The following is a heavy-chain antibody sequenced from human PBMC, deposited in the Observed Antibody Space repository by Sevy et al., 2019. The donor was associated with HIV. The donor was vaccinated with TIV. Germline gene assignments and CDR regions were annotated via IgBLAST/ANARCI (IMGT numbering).Heavy chain of an antibody. CDR1: GYTLSELS. Sequence: ASVKVYCKVSGYTLSELSMHWVRQAPGKGLEWMGGFDPEDGETVYAQKFQGRVTMTEDTSTNTANMELSSLRSEDTAIYYCATGFLGEYPECGRIRCFTDYFAYWGQGALVTVSS. D-gene: IGHD3-3*02. CDR3: ATGFLGEYPECGRIRCFTDYFAY. J-gene: IGHJ4*02. V-gene: IGHV1-24*01. CDR2: FDPEDGET.